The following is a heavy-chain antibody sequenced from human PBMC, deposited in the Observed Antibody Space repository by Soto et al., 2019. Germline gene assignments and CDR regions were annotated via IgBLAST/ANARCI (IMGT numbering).Heavy chain of an antibody. V-gene: IGHV4-59*01. Sequence: SETLSLTCTVSGGSISSYYWSWIRQPPGKGLEWIGYIYYSGSTNYNPSLKSRVTISVDTSKNQFSLKLSSVTAADAAVYYCARDASVYGDYRLDYWGQGTLVTVSS. CDR3: ARDASVYGDYRLDY. CDR1: GGSISSYY. J-gene: IGHJ4*02. D-gene: IGHD4-17*01. CDR2: IYYSGST.